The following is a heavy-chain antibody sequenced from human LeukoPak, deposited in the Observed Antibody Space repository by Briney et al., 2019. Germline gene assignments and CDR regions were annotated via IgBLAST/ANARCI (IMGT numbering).Heavy chain of an antibody. J-gene: IGHJ5*02. Sequence: SETLSLTCTVSGGSISSYYWSWIRQPPGKGLEWIGYIYYSGSTNYNPSLKSRVTISVDTYKNQFSLKLSSVTAADTAVYYCAREVAAAGTSDNWFDPWRQGTLVTVSS. CDR3: AREVAAAGTSDNWFDP. D-gene: IGHD6-13*01. CDR1: GGSISSYY. CDR2: IYYSGST. V-gene: IGHV4-59*01.